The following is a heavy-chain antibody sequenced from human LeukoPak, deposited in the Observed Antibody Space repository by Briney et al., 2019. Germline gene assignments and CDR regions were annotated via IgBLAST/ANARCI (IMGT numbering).Heavy chain of an antibody. J-gene: IGHJ6*03. Sequence: PGRSLRLSCAASGFTFSSYAMHWVRQAPGKGLEWVAVISYDGSNKYYADSVKGRFTISRDNSKNTLYLQMNSLRAEDTAVYYCAKGATSSYYYYMDVWGKGTTVSVSS. CDR3: AKGATSSYYYYMDV. CDR2: ISYDGSNK. V-gene: IGHV3-30-3*01. CDR1: GFTFSSYA. D-gene: IGHD6-6*01.